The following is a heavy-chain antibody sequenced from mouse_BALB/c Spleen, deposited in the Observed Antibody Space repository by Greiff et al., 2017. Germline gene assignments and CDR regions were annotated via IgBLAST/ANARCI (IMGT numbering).Heavy chain of an antibody. CDR2: ISNGGGST. D-gene: IGHD2-4*01. Sequence: EVMLVESGGGLVQPGGSLKLSCAASGFTFSSYTMSWVRQTPEKRLEWVAYISNGGGSTYYPDTVKGRFTISRDNAKNTLYLQMSSLKSEDTAMYYCATMITTWFAYWGQGTLVTVSA. J-gene: IGHJ3*01. CDR3: ATMITTWFAY. CDR1: GFTFSSYT. V-gene: IGHV5-12-2*01.